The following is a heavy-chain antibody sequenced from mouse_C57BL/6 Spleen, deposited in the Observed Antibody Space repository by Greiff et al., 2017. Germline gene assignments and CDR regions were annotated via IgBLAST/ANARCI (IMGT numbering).Heavy chain of an antibody. V-gene: IGHV5-17*01. Sequence: EVHLVESGGGLVKPGGSLKLSCAASGFTFSDYGMHWVRQAPEKGLEWVAYISSGSSTIYYADTVKGRFTISRDNAKNTLCLQMTSLRSEDTAMYYCATLLSHGMDYWGQGTSVTVSS. CDR1: GFTFSDYG. CDR2: ISSGSSTI. D-gene: IGHD2-10*01. J-gene: IGHJ4*01. CDR3: ATLLSHGMDY.